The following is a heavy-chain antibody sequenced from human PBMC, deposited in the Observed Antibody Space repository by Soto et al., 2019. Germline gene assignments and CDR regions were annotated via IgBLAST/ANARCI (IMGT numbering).Heavy chain of an antibody. CDR1: GYSFTSYW. D-gene: IGHD3-10*01. Sequence: GESLKLSCKGSGYSFTSYWIGWVRQMPGKGLEWMGIIYPGDSDTRYSPSFQGQVTISADKSISTAYPQWSSLKASDTAMYYCARLRGMATINWLDPSGQGTIVTVYS. J-gene: IGHJ5*02. CDR3: ARLRGMATINWLDP. CDR2: IYPGDSDT. V-gene: IGHV5-51*01.